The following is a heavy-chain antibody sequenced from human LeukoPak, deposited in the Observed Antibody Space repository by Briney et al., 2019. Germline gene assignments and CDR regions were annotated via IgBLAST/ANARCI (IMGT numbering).Heavy chain of an antibody. D-gene: IGHD3-22*01. CDR1: GYSISSGYY. CDR3: ARDPATYYYDSSGYYYAVVYFDY. CDR2: IYHSGST. Sequence: PSETLSLTCTVSGYSISSGYYWGWIRQPPGKGLDWIGSIYHSGSTYYNPSLKSRVTISVDTSKNQFSLKLSSVTAADTAVYYCARDPATYYYDSSGYYYAVVYFDYWGQGTLVTVSS. V-gene: IGHV4-38-2*02. J-gene: IGHJ4*02.